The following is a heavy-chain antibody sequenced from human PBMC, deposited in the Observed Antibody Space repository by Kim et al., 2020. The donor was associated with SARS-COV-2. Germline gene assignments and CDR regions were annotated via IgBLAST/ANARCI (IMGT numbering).Heavy chain of an antibody. CDR2: ISYDGSNK. Sequence: GGSLRLSCAASGFTFSSYGMHWVRQAPGKGLEWVAVISYDGSNKYYADSVKGRFTISRDNSKNTLYLQMNSLRAEDTAVYYCAKDRRVLWFGAIDYWGQG. CDR3: AKDRRVLWFGAIDY. CDR1: GFTFSSYG. D-gene: IGHD3-10*01. V-gene: IGHV3-30*18. J-gene: IGHJ4*02.